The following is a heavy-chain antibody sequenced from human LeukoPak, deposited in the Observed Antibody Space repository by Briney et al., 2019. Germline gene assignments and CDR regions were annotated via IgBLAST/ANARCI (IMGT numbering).Heavy chain of an antibody. J-gene: IGHJ3*02. Sequence: EGSLRLSCAASGFTFSDYYMSWIRQAPGKGLEWVSYISSSGSTIYYADSVKGRFTISRDNAKNSLYLQMNSLRAEDTAVYYCARDSTPLEYSSGYYPDAFDIWGQGTMVTVSS. CDR1: GFTFSDYY. D-gene: IGHD3-22*01. V-gene: IGHV3-11*01. CDR3: ARDSTPLEYSSGYYPDAFDI. CDR2: ISSSGSTI.